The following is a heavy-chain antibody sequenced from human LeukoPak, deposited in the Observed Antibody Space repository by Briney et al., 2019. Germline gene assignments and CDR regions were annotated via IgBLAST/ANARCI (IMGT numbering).Heavy chain of an antibody. CDR2: ISSSSSTI. Sequence: PGGSLRLSCAASGFTFSSYSMNWVRQALGKGLEWVSYISSSSSTIYYADSVKGRFTISRDNAKNSLYLQMNSLRAEDTAVYYCAVTTVGFALDYWGQGTLVTVSS. D-gene: IGHD4-17*01. V-gene: IGHV3-48*01. CDR3: AVTTVGFALDY. J-gene: IGHJ4*02. CDR1: GFTFSSYS.